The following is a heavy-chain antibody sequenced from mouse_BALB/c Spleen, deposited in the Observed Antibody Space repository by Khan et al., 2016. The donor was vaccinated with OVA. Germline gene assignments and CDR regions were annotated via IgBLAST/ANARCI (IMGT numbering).Heavy chain of an antibody. CDR3: ARDTKDTPY. Sequence: QVQLMESGPGLLAPSQSLSITCTVSGFSLTSYGVHWVLQPPGKGLEWLGIIWAGGSTNYNSALMSRLSISKDNSKSQVFLKMNSLKTDDTTMYYCARDTKDTPYWGQGTMVTVSA. J-gene: IGHJ3*01. CDR2: IWAGGST. V-gene: IGHV2-9*02. CDR1: GFSLTSYG.